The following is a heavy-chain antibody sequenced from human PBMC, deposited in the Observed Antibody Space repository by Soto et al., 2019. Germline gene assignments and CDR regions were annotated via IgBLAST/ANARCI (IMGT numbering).Heavy chain of an antibody. V-gene: IGHV1-3*01. CDR2: INAGNGNT. J-gene: IGHJ3*02. CDR3: ARCSQLWLPDGAFDI. D-gene: IGHD5-18*01. CDR1: GYTFTSYA. Sequence: ASVKVSCKASGYTFTSYAMHWVRQAPGQRLEWMGWINAGNGNTKYSQKFQGRVTITRDTSASTAYMELSSPRSEDTAVYYCARCSQLWLPDGAFDIWGQGTMVTVSS.